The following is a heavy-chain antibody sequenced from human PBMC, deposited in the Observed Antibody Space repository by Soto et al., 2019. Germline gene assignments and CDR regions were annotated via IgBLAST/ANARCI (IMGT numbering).Heavy chain of an antibody. D-gene: IGHD6-19*01. V-gene: IGHV3-7*05. CDR1: EFTFTTYW. J-gene: IGHJ4*02. CDR3: AGGSGWESES. Sequence: EVQLVESGGGLVQPGGSLRLSCVVSEFTFTTYWMSWVHQAPGKGLEWVANIEQDGGEKNYLESVRGRFTISRDNAKKSLYLEMNSLRVEDTAVYYCAGGSGWESESWGQGTLVTVSS. CDR2: IEQDGGEK.